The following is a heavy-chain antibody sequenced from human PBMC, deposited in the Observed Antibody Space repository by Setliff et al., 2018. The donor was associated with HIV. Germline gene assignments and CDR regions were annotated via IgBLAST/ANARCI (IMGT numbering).Heavy chain of an antibody. D-gene: IGHD3-3*01. CDR3: AKDIYRSNTLYPQVNTLRAEDTAVYYCAREGPFYNFWSGQAPYYYFYMDV. V-gene: IGHV3-9*01. CDR1: GFTFDDHA. J-gene: IGHJ6*03. Sequence: SLKISCAASGFTFDDHAMHWVRQVPGKGLEWVSGISWNSRSFCYADSVKGRFTISRDNDKNSLYLQMNSLRTEDTAFYYCAKDIYRSNTLYPQVNTLRAEDTAVYYCAREGPFYNFWSGQAPYYYFYMDVWGKGTTVTVSS. CDR2: ISWNSRSF.